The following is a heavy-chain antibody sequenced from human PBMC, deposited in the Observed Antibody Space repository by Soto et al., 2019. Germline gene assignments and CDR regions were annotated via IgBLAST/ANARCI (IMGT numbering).Heavy chain of an antibody. Sequence: VQLLQSGGGLVQPGGSLRLSCEGSGFTFSSYDMSWVRQAPGKGLEWVSSIRGGHGGTYYADSVKGRFTISRDNSKKTVFLQMNSLRADDTALYYCAKDSWYFYDTGGPSAADYWGQGTLVTVSS. J-gene: IGHJ4*02. CDR3: AKDSWYFYDTGGPSAADY. D-gene: IGHD3-22*01. V-gene: IGHV3-23*01. CDR1: GFTFSSYD. CDR2: IRGGHGGT.